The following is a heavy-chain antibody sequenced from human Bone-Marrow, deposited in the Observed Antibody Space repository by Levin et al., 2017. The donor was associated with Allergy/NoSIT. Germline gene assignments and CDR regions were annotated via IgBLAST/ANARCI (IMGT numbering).Heavy chain of an antibody. Sequence: GESLKISCAASGFTFSSYAMSWVRQAPGKGLEWVSAISGSGGSTYYADSVKGRFTISRDNSKNTLYLQMNSLRAEDTAVYYCAKLTHPLEDPLCSSTSCQYFQHWGQGTLVTVSS. J-gene: IGHJ1*01. V-gene: IGHV3-23*01. CDR2: ISGSGGST. D-gene: IGHD2-2*01. CDR3: AKLTHPLEDPLCSSTSCQYFQH. CDR1: GFTFSSYA.